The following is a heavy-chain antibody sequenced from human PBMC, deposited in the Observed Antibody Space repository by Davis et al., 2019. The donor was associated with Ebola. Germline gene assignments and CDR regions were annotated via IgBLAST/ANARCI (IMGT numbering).Heavy chain of an antibody. CDR2: INHSGST. Sequence: MPSETLSLTCAVYGGSFSGYYWSWIRQPPGKGLEWIGEINHSGSTNYNPSLKSRVTISVDTSKNQFSLKLSSVTAADTAVYYCARTRGPGKYQLLYYYYGMDVWGKGTTVTVSS. CDR1: GGSFSGYY. J-gene: IGHJ6*04. D-gene: IGHD2-2*01. V-gene: IGHV4-34*01. CDR3: ARTRGPGKYQLLYYYYGMDV.